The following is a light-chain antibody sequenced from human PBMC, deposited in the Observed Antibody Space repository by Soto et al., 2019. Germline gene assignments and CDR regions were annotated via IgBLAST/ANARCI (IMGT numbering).Light chain of an antibody. CDR1: QTISNY. Sequence: DIQMTQSPSSLSASLGDRVSLTCRAGQTISNYLNWYQQKPGKAPKLLIYAASSLQSGVPSRFSGSGSGTDFTLTISSLQPEDFATYYCQQSYSNPPTFGQGTKLEIK. J-gene: IGKJ2*01. V-gene: IGKV1-39*01. CDR3: QQSYSNPPT. CDR2: AAS.